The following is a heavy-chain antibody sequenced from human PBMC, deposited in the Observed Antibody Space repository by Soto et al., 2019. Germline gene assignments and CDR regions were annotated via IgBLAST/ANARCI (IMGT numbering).Heavy chain of an antibody. D-gene: IGHD2-21*02. J-gene: IGHJ3*02. CDR2: IIPIIGAT. CDR3: ARAITYCGGDCYPSAFDI. Sequence: ASVKVSCKASGGTFSSYAISWVRQAPGQGLEWMGWIIPIIGATNYAQKFQGRVTMTRDTSTSTAYMELSRLRSDDTAVYYCARAITYCGGDCYPSAFDIWGQGTMVTVSS. V-gene: IGHV1-2*02. CDR1: GGTFSSYA.